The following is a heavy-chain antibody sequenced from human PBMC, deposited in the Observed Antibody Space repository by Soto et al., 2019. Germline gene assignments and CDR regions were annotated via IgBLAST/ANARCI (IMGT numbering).Heavy chain of an antibody. D-gene: IGHD6-19*01. Sequence: QVQLQESGPGLVRPSGTLSLTCAVSGDSINSNYCWTWVRQPPGKGLEWIAEIYYSGGTSYNPSLRSLVTISMYKSKNQFSRNLTSVTAADTAMYYCARDTGWGLGYWGQGTLVTVSS. CDR1: GDSINSNYC. CDR2: IYYSGGT. V-gene: IGHV4-4*02. J-gene: IGHJ4*02. CDR3: ARDTGWGLGY.